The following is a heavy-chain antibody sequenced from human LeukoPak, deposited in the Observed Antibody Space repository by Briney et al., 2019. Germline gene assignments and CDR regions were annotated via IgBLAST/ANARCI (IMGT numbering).Heavy chain of an antibody. CDR2: FNPSGSST. CDR1: GYTFTSFY. J-gene: IGHJ4*02. CDR3: ARAGENYYDFYY. D-gene: IGHD1-26*01. Sequence: GASVKVSCKASGYTFTSFYMHWVRQAPGQGLEWMGIFNPSGSSTTYAQKFQGRVTMTRDTSTSIVYMELGSLGSEDTAVYYCARAGENYYDFYYWGQGTLVTVSS. V-gene: IGHV1-46*01.